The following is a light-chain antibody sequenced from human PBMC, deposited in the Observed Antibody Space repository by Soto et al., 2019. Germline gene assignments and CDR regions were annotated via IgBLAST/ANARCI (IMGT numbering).Light chain of an antibody. CDR3: QVWDSNTVL. CDR2: RDT. V-gene: IGLV3-9*01. Sequence: SSELTQPLSVSVALGQTARITCGGNNIGSKNVHWYQQKPGQAPVLVIYRDTNRPSGIPERFSGSNLGNTATLTISRAQAGDEADYYCQVWDSNTVLFGGGTKLTVL. J-gene: IGLJ2*01. CDR1: NIGSKN.